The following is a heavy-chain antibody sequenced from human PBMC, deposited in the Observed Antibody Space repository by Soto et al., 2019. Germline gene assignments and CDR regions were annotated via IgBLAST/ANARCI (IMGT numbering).Heavy chain of an antibody. Sequence: EVQLVESGGGLVQPGGSLRLSCAASGFILSDHYMDWVRQAPGKGLEWVGRSRNKANSYTTEYVASVKGRFTISRDESKIALTMQLHSLRTKDTAVYYCARAHPPFPHWGQGTLVTVSS. CDR2: SRNKANSYTT. V-gene: IGHV3-72*01. CDR1: GFILSDHY. J-gene: IGHJ1*01. CDR3: ARAHPPFPH.